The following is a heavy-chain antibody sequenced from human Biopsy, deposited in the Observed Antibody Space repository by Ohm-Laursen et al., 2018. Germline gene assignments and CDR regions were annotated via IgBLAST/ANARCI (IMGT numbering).Heavy chain of an antibody. J-gene: IGHJ4*02. V-gene: IGHV3-69-1*01. CDR3: ARVPSDY. CDR1: GITVNDHY. CDR2: LHDRGVT. Sequence: SLRLSCAASGITVNDHYMSWVRQAPGKGLEWVSSLHDRGVTYYADSVKGRFTISRDNAKNSLYLQMNSLRAEDTAVYYCARVPSDYWGQGTLVTVSS.